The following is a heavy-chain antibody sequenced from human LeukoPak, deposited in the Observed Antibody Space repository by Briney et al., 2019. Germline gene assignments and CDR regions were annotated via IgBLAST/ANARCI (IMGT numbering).Heavy chain of an antibody. CDR2: IIPIFGTA. CDR3: ASAVRGVIITSYYMDV. Sequence: GASVKVSCKASGGTFSSYAISWVRQAPGQGLEWMGGIIPIFGTANYAQKFQGRVTITTDESTSTAYMELSSLRSEDTAVYYCASAVRGVIITSYYMDVWGKGTTVTVSS. V-gene: IGHV1-69*05. CDR1: GGTFSSYA. D-gene: IGHD3-10*01. J-gene: IGHJ6*03.